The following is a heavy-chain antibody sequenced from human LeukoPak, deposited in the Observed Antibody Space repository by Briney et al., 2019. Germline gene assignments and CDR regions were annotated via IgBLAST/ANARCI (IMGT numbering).Heavy chain of an antibody. CDR1: GFTFIYYG. CDR3: VKDRGQSIETPGHFGS. D-gene: IGHD5-24*01. V-gene: IGHV3-64D*06. J-gene: IGHJ4*02. CDR2: ISSNGGNT. Sequence: QSGGSLRLSCSASGFTFIYYGMHWVRQAPGKGLEYVSEISSNGGNTYYADSVKGRFTTSRANTNNTQYLQMSGLRAEDTALYYCVKDRGQSIETPGHFGSWGQGTLVTVSS.